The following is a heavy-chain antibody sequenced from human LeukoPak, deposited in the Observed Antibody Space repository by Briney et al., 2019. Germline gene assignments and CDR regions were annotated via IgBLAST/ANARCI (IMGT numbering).Heavy chain of an antibody. CDR2: IYTSGST. V-gene: IGHV4-4*07. J-gene: IGHJ6*02. Sequence: PSETLSLTCTVCGGSISSYYWSWIRQPAGKGLKWIGRIYTSGSTNYNPSLKSRVTMSVDTSKNQFSLKLSSVTAADTAVYYCARDPIEVVMADYYYYGMDAWGQGTTVTVSS. D-gene: IGHD3-22*01. CDR3: ARDPIEVVMADYYYYGMDA. CDR1: GGSISSYY.